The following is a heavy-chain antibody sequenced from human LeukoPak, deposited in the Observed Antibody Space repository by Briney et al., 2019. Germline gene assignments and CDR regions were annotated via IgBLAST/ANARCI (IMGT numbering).Heavy chain of an antibody. V-gene: IGHV3-11*01. CDR2: ISSSGSTI. D-gene: IGHD6-19*01. CDR3: AKGPLIEVGGTTWDY. CDR1: GFTFSDYY. J-gene: IGHJ4*02. Sequence: GGSLRLSCAASGFTFSDYYMSWIRQAPGKGLEWVSYISSSGSTIFYADSVKGRFTISRDNAKNSLYLQMNSLRAEDTAVYYCAKGPLIEVGGTTWDYWGQGTLVTVSS.